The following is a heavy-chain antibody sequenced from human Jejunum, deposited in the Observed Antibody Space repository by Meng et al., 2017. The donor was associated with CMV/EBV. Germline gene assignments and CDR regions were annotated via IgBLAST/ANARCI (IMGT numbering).Heavy chain of an antibody. V-gene: IGHV4-34*01. CDR1: GGSFSGYY. CDR2: INHSGTA. Sequence: GGSFSGYYWGWLRQAPGRGLEWIGEINHSGTANYSPSLKSRVTISIETSTKQFSLKVYSVTAADTAVFYCARGGPRDSSGYLFDYWGRGTLVTVSS. D-gene: IGHD3-22*01. CDR3: ARGGPRDSSGYLFDY. J-gene: IGHJ4*02.